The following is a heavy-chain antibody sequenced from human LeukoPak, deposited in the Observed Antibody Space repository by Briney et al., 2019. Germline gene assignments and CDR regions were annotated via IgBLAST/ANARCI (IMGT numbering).Heavy chain of an antibody. J-gene: IGHJ4*02. CDR3: ARNYDSSGYEPLNPGGGY. CDR2: ISYDGSNK. Sequence: GGSLRLSCAASGFTFSSYAMHWVRQAPGKGLEWVAVISYDGSNKYYADSVKGRFTISRDNSKNTPYLQMNSLRAEDTAVYYCARNYDSSGYEPLNPGGGYWGQGTLVTVSS. CDR1: GFTFSSYA. V-gene: IGHV3-30-3*01. D-gene: IGHD3-22*01.